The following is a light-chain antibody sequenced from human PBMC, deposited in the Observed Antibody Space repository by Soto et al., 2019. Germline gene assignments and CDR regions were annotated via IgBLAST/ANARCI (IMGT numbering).Light chain of an antibody. CDR1: QSCRNW. V-gene: IGKV1-5*01. CDR2: DAS. Sequence: LQMTHSPSTLSASVLHRVTITFLASQSCRNWLAWYQQKAGKAPRLLIYDASTLQSGVPSRFSGSGSGTEFSLTISSLQPDEFATYYCQCYSSYPWTFGQGTKVDIK. CDR3: QCYSSYPWT. J-gene: IGKJ1*01.